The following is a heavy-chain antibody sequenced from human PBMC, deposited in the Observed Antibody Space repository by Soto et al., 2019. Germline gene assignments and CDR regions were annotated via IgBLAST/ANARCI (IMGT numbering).Heavy chain of an antibody. CDR1: GFTFRRYW. V-gene: IGHV3-7*01. D-gene: IGHD3-16*01. CDR2: IKEDGSEK. Sequence: PXXSLRLSCAASGFTFRRYWMSWVRQAPGKGLEGVANIKEDGSEKNYVDSVKGRFTISRDNAKNSLYLKMNSLRAEDTAVYYCARRGYFDYWGQGTLVTVSS. J-gene: IGHJ4*02. CDR3: ARRGYFDY.